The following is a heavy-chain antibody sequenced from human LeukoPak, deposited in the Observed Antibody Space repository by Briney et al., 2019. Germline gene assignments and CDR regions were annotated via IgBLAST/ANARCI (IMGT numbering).Heavy chain of an antibody. V-gene: IGHV3-7*01. Sequence: GGSLRLSCTASGFTFSDYWMSWVRQTPGKGLEWVASIEQDGSEKFYVDSVKGRFTISRDNAKNSLFLQMNSLRADDTAVYYCARPAPAPYDFWSGYPPVFQHWGQGTLVTVSS. CDR2: IEQDGSEK. CDR3: ARPAPAPYDFWSGYPPVFQH. J-gene: IGHJ1*01. CDR1: GFTFSDYW. D-gene: IGHD3-3*01.